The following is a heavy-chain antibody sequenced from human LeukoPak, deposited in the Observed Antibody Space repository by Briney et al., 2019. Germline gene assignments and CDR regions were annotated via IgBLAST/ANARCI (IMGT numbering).Heavy chain of an antibody. CDR1: GYTFTSYY. D-gene: IGHD2-2*02. V-gene: IGHV1-46*01. CDR3: ARDFHCSSTSCYNFDY. Sequence: ASVKVSCKASGYTFTSYYMHWVRQAPGQGLEWMGIINPSGGRTSYAQKFQGRVTMTRDTSTSTVYMELSSLRSEDTAVYYCARDFHCSSTSCYNFDYWGQGTLVTVSS. J-gene: IGHJ4*02. CDR2: INPSGGRT.